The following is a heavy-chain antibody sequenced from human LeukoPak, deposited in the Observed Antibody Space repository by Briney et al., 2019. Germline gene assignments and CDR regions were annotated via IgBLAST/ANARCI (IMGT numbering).Heavy chain of an antibody. D-gene: IGHD6-13*01. V-gene: IGHV4-34*01. CDR3: AREAAAAGTRGVDY. CDR2: INHSGST. CDR1: GGSFSGYY. Sequence: PETLSLTCAVYGGSFSGYYWSWIRQPPGKGLEWIGEINHSGSTNYNPSLKSRVTISVDTSKNQFSLKLSSVTAADTAVYYCAREAAAAGTRGVDYWGQGTLVTVSS. J-gene: IGHJ4*02.